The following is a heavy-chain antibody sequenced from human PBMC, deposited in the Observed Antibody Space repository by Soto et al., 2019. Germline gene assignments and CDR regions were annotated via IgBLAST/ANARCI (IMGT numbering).Heavy chain of an antibody. D-gene: IGHD2-8*01. CDR3: ARDSWGYCTPTICYHGYMDV. CDR1: GFTVSSNS. J-gene: IGHJ6*03. V-gene: IGHV3-66*01. CDR2: IYSGGDT. Sequence: EVKLVESGGGMVQPGESLRLSCAASGFTVSSNSMTWVRQAPGMGLEWVSIIYSGGDTSYTDSVKGRFTISRDNSKNTLYLQMNSLRAEDTAVYYCARDSWGYCTPTICYHGYMDVWGKGTTVTVSS.